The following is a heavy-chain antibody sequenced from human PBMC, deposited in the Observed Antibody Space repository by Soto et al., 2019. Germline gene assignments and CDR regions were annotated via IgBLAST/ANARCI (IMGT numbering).Heavy chain of an antibody. J-gene: IGHJ6*02. CDR1: GFTFSSYA. V-gene: IGHV3-23*01. CDR2: ISGSGGST. CDR3: AKGDLNYDFWSGSPLYYYYYGMDV. D-gene: IGHD3-3*01. Sequence: PGGSLRLSCAASGFTFSSYAMSWVRQAPGKGLEWVSAISGSGGSTYYADSVKGRSTISRDNSKNTLYLQMNSLRAEDTAVYYCAKGDLNYDFWSGSPLYYYYYGMDVWGQGTTVTVSS.